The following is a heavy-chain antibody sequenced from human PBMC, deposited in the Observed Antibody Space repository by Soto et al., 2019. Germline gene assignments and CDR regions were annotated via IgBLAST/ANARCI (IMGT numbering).Heavy chain of an antibody. CDR1: GGSFSGYY. J-gene: IGHJ6*03. CDR3: ARGLLLWFGELSRRGGYYYYMDV. CDR2: INDSGRT. V-gene: IGHV4-34*05. D-gene: IGHD3-10*01. Sequence: QVQLQQWGAGLLKPSETVSVTCAVYGGSFSGYYWCWIRQTRGKGLEWLGEINDSGRTNNNPSRKIRVTIWVETPKNQFSLKLSSVTAADTAVYYCARGLLLWFGELSRRGGYYYYMDVWGKGTTVTVSS.